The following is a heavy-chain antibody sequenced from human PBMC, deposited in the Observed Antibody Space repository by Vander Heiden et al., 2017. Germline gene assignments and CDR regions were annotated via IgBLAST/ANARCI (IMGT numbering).Heavy chain of an antibody. CDR1: GYTFTSYD. V-gene: IGHV1-8*01. CDR2: VKSNTCNK. D-gene: IGHD2-15*01. CDR3: ARGGGTFDH. J-gene: IGHJ4*02. Sequence: QVQLVQSGAEVKKPGASVKVSCKASGYTFTSYDINWVRRAPEEGVEGMGWVKSNTCNKGYAKKVQGRVTMTRNTSIYTAYMGLSSLRSEDTAVYYCARGGGTFDHWGQGTLVTVSS.